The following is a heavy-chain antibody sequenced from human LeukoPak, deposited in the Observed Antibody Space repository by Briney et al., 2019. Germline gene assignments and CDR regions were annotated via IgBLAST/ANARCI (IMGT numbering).Heavy chain of an antibody. J-gene: IGHJ5*01. D-gene: IGHD6-13*01. CDR3: TRDISSSWYDF. Sequence: GGSLRLSCAASGFTFSDYGMHWVRQAPVKGLEWVALIWHDGSRQYYADSVKGRFTISRDNSKSMLYLQMNSLRAEDTAVYYCTRDISSSWYDFWGQGTLVTVSS. CDR1: GFTFSDYG. CDR2: IWHDGSRQ. V-gene: IGHV3-33*08.